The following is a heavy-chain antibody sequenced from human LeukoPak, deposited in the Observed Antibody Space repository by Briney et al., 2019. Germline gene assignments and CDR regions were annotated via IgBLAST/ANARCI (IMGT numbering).Heavy chain of an antibody. J-gene: IGHJ4*02. CDR3: VRGSVFGVVIITH. Sequence: SVKVSCKASGGTFSSYTISWVRQAPGQGLEWMGRIIPILGIANYAQKFQGRVTITADKSTSTAYMELSSLRSEDTAVYYCVRGSVFGVVIITHWGQGTPVTVSS. CDR1: GGTFSSYT. D-gene: IGHD3-3*01. CDR2: IIPILGIA. V-gene: IGHV1-69*02.